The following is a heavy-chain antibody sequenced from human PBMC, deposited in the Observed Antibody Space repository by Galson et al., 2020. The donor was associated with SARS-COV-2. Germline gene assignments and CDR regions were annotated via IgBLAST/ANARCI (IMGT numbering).Heavy chain of an antibody. D-gene: IGHD3-22*01. J-gene: IGHJ6*02. V-gene: IGHV1-2*02. CDR2: INPNSGGT. CDR1: GYTFTGYY. Sequence: ASVKVSCKASGYTFTGYYMHWVRQAPGQGLEWMGWINPNSGGTNYAQKFQGRVTMTRDTSISTAYMELSRLRSDDTAVYYCASYYDSSGYYHQGNYYYYYGMDVWGQGTTVTVSS. CDR3: ASYYDSSGYYHQGNYYYYYGMDV.